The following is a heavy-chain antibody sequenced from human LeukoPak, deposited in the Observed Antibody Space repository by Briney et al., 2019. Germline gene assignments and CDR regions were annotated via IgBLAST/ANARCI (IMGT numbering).Heavy chain of an antibody. CDR2: TYSGGST. D-gene: IGHD2-15*01. CDR3: ARGRAATVARYFFDY. J-gene: IGHJ4*02. V-gene: IGHV3-53*01. Sequence: GGSLRLSCAASGFTVSSNYVSWVRQARGKGLEWVSVTYSGGSTYYADSVKGRFTISRDNSKNTLYLQMNSLRAEDTAMYYCARGRAATVARYFFDYWGQGTLVTVSS. CDR1: GFTVSSNY.